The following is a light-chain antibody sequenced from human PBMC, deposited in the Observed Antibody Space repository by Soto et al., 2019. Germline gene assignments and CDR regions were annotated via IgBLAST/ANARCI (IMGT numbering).Light chain of an antibody. V-gene: IGKV1-27*01. CDR1: QGISNS. CDR2: GAS. CDR3: QKYDSAPFT. Sequence: DIQMTQSPSSLSAYLGDRVTITCRASQGISNSLAWYQQKPGRLPKLLLFGASTLQSGVPARFSGSGSGTLFTLTINGLLPEDVATYYCQKYDSAPFTFGPGTKVDFK. J-gene: IGKJ3*01.